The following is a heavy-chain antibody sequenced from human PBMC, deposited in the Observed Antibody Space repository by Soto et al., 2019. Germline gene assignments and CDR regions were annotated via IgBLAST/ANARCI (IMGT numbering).Heavy chain of an antibody. J-gene: IGHJ4*02. V-gene: IGHV1-2*02. D-gene: IGHD3-9*01. CDR1: GYTFTDYY. CDR3: ARPPGYISDWYYFDL. CDR2: ISLKSGGT. Sequence: QVQLVQSGAEVKKPGASVKVSCEASGYTFTDYYMHWVRQAPGQGFEWMGRISLKSGGTNYAQKFQGRVTMTWDTSLNTAYMELSSLTSEDTAVYYCARPPGYISDWYYFDLWGQGTLITVSS.